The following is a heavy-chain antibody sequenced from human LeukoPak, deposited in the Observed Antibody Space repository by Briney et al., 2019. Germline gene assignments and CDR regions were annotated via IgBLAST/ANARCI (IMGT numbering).Heavy chain of an antibody. CDR2: IKEDRTAD. Sequence: GGSLRLSCAASGFSVRDFWMAWVRQAPRKGLEWVAHIKEDRTADYYVDSVKGRFTISKDDGKNSLHLQMNSLRVEDTAVYYCVRGGWELDYWGQGTLVTVSS. CDR3: VRGGWELDY. J-gene: IGHJ4*02. D-gene: IGHD4-23*01. CDR1: GFSVRDFW. V-gene: IGHV3-7*01.